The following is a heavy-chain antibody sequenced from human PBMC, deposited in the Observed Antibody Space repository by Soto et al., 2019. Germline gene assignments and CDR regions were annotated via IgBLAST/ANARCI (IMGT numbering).Heavy chain of an antibody. D-gene: IGHD3-10*01. CDR3: ARGDYYGSGSLSS. J-gene: IGHJ4*02. CDR1: GGSISSYY. CDR2: IYYSGST. Sequence: PSETLSLTCTVSGGSISSYYWSWIRQPPGKGLEWIGYIYYSGSTNYNPSLKSRVTISVDTSKNQFSLKLSSVTAADTAVYYCARGDYYGSGSLSSWGQGTLVTVSS. V-gene: IGHV4-59*01.